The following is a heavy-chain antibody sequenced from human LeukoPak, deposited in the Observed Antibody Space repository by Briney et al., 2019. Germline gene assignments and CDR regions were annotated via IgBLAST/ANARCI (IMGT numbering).Heavy chain of an antibody. J-gene: IGHJ4*02. V-gene: IGHV3-30*04. D-gene: IGHD6-19*01. Sequence: ERSLRLSCAASGFTFSSYAMHWVRQAPGKGLEWVAVISYDGSNKYYADSVKGRFTISRDDSKNTLYLQMNSLRAEDTAVYYCARNGAVAWYYFDYWGQGTLVTVSS. CDR1: GFTFSSYA. CDR2: ISYDGSNK. CDR3: ARNGAVAWYYFDY.